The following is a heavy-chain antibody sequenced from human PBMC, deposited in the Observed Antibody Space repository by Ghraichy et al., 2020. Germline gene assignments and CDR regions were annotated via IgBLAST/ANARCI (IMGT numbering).Heavy chain of an antibody. CDR1: DASLSSGDYY. D-gene: IGHD4-11*01. J-gene: IGHJ6*03. CDR2: FYFTGST. Sequence: SETLSLTCSVSDASLSSGDYYWNWIRQTPGQGLEWIGYFYFTGSTNYNPSLKGRASMSVDTSRNEFSLKLTSVTAADTAVYYCARVRTKVTLEDSYSYMDVWGKGTTVTVSS. CDR3: ARVRTKVTLEDSYSYMDV. V-gene: IGHV4-30-4*01.